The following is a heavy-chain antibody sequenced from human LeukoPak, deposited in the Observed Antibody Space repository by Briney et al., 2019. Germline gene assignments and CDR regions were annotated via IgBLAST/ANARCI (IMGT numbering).Heavy chain of an antibody. CDR3: AREVSSGWYYYYMDV. CDR1: GGSISSYY. D-gene: IGHD6-19*01. V-gene: IGHV4-59*01. Sequence: SETLPLTCTVSGGSISSYYWSWIRQPPGKGLEWIGYIYYSGSTNYNPSLKSRVTISVDTSKNQFSLKLSSVTAADTAVYYCAREVSSGWYYYYMDVWGKGTTVTVSS. CDR2: IYYSGST. J-gene: IGHJ6*03.